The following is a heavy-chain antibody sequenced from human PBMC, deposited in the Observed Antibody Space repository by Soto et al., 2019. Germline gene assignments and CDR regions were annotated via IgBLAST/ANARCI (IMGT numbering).Heavy chain of an antibody. CDR1: GFTFSSYA. CDR2: ISTNGGST. CDR3: VKGEYYYDSSGYYPFDY. J-gene: IGHJ4*02. Sequence: LRLSCSGSGFTFSSYAMHWVRQAPGKGLEYVSSISTNGGSTHYADSVKGRFTISRDNSKNTQYLQMSSLRADDTAVYYFVKGEYYYDSSGYYPFDYWGQGTLVPVSS. D-gene: IGHD3-22*01. V-gene: IGHV3-64D*06.